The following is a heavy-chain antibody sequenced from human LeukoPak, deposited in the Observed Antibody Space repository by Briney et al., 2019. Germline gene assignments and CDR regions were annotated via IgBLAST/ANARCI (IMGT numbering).Heavy chain of an antibody. Sequence: ASVKVSCKASGYTFTSYGISWVRQAPGQGLEWMGWISAYNGNTNYAQKLQGRVTITTDTSTSTAYMELRSLRSDDTAVYYCARATHPTYGDYGDGAFDIWGQGTMVTVSS. J-gene: IGHJ3*02. CDR2: ISAYNGNT. CDR1: GYTFTSYG. CDR3: ARATHPTYGDYGDGAFDI. V-gene: IGHV1-18*01. D-gene: IGHD4-17*01.